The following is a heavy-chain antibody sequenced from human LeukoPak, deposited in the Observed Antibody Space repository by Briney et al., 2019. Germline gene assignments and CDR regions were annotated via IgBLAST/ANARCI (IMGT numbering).Heavy chain of an antibody. Sequence: SETLSLTCAVSGGSISSSNWWTWVRQPPGKGLEWIGEIYHSGTTNYNSSLKSRVTISLDKSKNQLSLKLSSVTAADTAVYYCARNGGNSDVDNWGQGTLVTVAS. CDR3: ARNGGNSDVDN. J-gene: IGHJ4*02. D-gene: IGHD4-23*01. V-gene: IGHV4-4*02. CDR1: GGSISSSNW. CDR2: IYHSGTT.